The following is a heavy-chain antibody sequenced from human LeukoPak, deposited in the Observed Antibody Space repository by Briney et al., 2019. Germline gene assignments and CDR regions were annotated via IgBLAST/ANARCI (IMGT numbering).Heavy chain of an antibody. Sequence: RASVKVSCKASGGTFSSYAISWVRQAPGQGLEWMGGIIPIFGTATYAQKFQGRVTITADESTSTAYMELSSLRSEDTAVYYCARGRGIAARPYLDYWGQGTLVTVSS. CDR3: ARGRGIAARPYLDY. J-gene: IGHJ4*02. V-gene: IGHV1-69*13. CDR2: IIPIFGTA. D-gene: IGHD6-6*01. CDR1: GGTFSSYA.